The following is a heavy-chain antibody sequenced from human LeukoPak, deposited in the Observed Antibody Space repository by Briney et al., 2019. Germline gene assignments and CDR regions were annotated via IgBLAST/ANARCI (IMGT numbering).Heavy chain of an antibody. CDR1: GFTISNYW. CDR2: IKQDGSDK. CDR3: ASGTGWLIDY. D-gene: IGHD6-19*01. V-gene: IGHV3-7*05. J-gene: IGHJ4*02. Sequence: GGSLRLSCAASGFTISNYWMNWVRQAPGKGLEWVVNIKQDGSDKRYVDPVKGRFTISRDNAKSLLYLQMDSLRAEDTAVYYCASGTGWLIDYWGQGTLVTVSS.